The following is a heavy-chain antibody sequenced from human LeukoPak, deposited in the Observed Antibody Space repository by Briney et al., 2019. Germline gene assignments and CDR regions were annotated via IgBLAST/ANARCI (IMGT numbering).Heavy chain of an antibody. Sequence: GGSLRLSCAASGFTFSDYAMAWDRQAPGKGLEWVSSISGGGGTTYYADSVKGRFTISRDNHVNTLYLQMDILRAEDTAVYYCARDVQQQLVPWLDPWGQGTLVTVSS. CDR3: ARDVQQQLVPWLDP. CDR1: GFTFSDYA. J-gene: IGHJ5*02. V-gene: IGHV3-23*01. D-gene: IGHD6-13*01. CDR2: ISGGGGTT.